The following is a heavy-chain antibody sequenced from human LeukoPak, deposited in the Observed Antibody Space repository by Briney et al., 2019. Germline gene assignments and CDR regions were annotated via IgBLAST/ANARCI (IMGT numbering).Heavy chain of an antibody. CDR1: GGSLSGSY. Sequence: PSETLSLTCAVYGGSLSGSYWSWIRQPPGKGLEWIGEINHSGSTNYNPSLKSRVTISVDTSKNQFSLKLSSVTAADTAVYYCARGGIGRYFDYWGQGTLVTVSS. CDR3: ARGGIGRYFDY. J-gene: IGHJ4*02. V-gene: IGHV4-34*01. CDR2: INHSGST. D-gene: IGHD1-14*01.